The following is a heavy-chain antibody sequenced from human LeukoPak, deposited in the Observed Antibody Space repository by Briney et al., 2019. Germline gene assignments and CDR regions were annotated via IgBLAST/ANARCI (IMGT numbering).Heavy chain of an antibody. J-gene: IGHJ4*02. CDR1: GFTFSSYA. D-gene: IGHD6-13*01. CDR2: ISGSGGST. Sequence: GGSLRLSCAASGFTFSSYAMSWVRQAPGKGLEWVSAISGSGGSTYYADSVKGRFTISRDNSKNTLYVQMNGLRAEDTAVYYCATKPSSTWYFDYWGQGTLVTVSS. V-gene: IGHV3-23*01. CDR3: ATKPSSTWYFDY.